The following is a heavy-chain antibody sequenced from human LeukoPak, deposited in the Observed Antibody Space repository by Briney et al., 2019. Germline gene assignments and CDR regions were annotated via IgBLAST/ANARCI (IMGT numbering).Heavy chain of an antibody. D-gene: IGHD3-9*01. Sequence: ASVKVSCKASGYTFTSYDINWVRQATGQGLEWMGWMNPNSGNTGYAQKFQGRVTMTRNTSISTAYMELSSLRSEDTAVYYSARTDYDILTGYFYYYYYGMDVWGQGTTVTVSS. J-gene: IGHJ6*02. CDR1: GYTFTSYD. CDR2: MNPNSGNT. V-gene: IGHV1-8*01. CDR3: ARTDYDILTGYFYYYYYGMDV.